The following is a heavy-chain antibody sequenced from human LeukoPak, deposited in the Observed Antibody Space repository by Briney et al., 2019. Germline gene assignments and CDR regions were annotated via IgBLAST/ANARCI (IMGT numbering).Heavy chain of an antibody. CDR3: ATRRGSIGYFDY. Sequence: VTPSETLSLTCTVSGCSISSYYWSWLRQPPGTGLEWIGYIYYSGSTNYNPSLKSRVTISVDTSKNQFSLKLSSVTAADTAVYYCATRRGSIGYFDYWGQGTLVTVSS. CDR1: GCSISSYY. CDR2: IYYSGST. D-gene: IGHD2-15*01. J-gene: IGHJ4*02. V-gene: IGHV4-59*08.